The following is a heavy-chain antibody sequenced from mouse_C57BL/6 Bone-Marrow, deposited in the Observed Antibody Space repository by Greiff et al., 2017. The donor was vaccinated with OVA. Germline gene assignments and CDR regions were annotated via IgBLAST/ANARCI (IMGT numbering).Heavy chain of an antibody. CDR1: GYTFTSYW. CDR2: IDPSDSYT. CDR3: ARSSHWYFDV. V-gene: IGHV1-50*01. Sequence: QVQLQQPGAELVKPGASVKLSCKASGYTFTSYWMQWVKQRPGQGLEWIGEIDPSDSYTNYNQKFKGKATLTVDTSSSTAYMQRSSLTSEDSAVYYCARSSHWYFDVWGTGTTVTVSS. D-gene: IGHD1-1*01. J-gene: IGHJ1*03.